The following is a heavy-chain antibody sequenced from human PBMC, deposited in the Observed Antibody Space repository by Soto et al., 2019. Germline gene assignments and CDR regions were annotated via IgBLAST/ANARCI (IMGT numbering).Heavy chain of an antibody. CDR3: AKDGIRGIHFDY. CDR1: GSTFSGYP. Sequence: GGSLSPSSLPSGSTFSGYPISWARHAPGKGLRLVSSISVGAGTTYYADSVKGRFTISRDNYKSTLYLQMKSLRAEDTAVYYCAKDGIRGIHFDYWGQGTLVTVSS. J-gene: IGHJ4*02. V-gene: IGHV3-23*01. CDR2: ISVGAGTT.